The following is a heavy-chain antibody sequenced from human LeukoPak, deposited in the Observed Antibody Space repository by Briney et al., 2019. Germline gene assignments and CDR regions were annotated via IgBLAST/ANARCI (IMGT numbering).Heavy chain of an antibody. V-gene: IGHV3-23*01. Sequence: GGSLRLSCAASGYTFSSYAMSWVRQAPGEGLEWVSAISGSGGSTYYADSVKGRFTISRDNSKNTLYLQMNSLRAEDTAVYYCAKDGIAAVAHAFDIWGQGTMVTVSS. J-gene: IGHJ3*02. CDR3: AKDGIAAVAHAFDI. D-gene: IGHD6-13*01. CDR1: GYTFSSYA. CDR2: ISGSGGST.